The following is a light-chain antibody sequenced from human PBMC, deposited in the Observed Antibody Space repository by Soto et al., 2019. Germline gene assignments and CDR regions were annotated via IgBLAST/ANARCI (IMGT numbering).Light chain of an antibody. V-gene: IGLV2-23*02. Sequence: SALTQPASVSGSPGQSITISCAGTMRDIGAYNLVSWYQQHPGKAPRLVIYEVNKRPAGVSKRFSGSKSGDTASLTISGLQAEDEADYYCSSYAGAITFYVFGTGTKVTVL. CDR3: SSYAGAITFYV. CDR1: MRDIGAYNL. CDR2: EVN. J-gene: IGLJ1*01.